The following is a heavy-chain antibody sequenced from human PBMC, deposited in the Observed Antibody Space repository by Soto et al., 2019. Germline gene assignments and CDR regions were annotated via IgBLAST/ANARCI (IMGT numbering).Heavy chain of an antibody. J-gene: IGHJ4*02. Sequence: PGGSLRLSCAASGFTFEEYTMHWVRQTPGKGLEWVSLISYDGGSTHYVDSVKGRFTISRDNSKSSLYLQMNSLRTEDTALYYCATAPIRHNWNDGLGYWGQRTLVTVSS. CDR1: GFTFEEYT. CDR3: ATAPIRHNWNDGLGY. CDR2: ISYDGGST. D-gene: IGHD1-20*01. V-gene: IGHV3-43*01.